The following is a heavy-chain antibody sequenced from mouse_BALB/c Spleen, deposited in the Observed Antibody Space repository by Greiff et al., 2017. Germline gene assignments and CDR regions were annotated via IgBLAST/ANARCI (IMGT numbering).Heavy chain of an antibody. CDR3: AREENAMDY. CDR1: GFTFSSYA. CDR2: ISSGGST. Sequence: VQVVESGGGLVKPGGSLKLSCAASGFTFSSYAMSWVRQTPEKRLEWVASISSGGSTYYPDSVKGRFTISRDNARNILYLQMSSLRSEDTAMYYCAREENAMDYWGQGTSVTVSS. J-gene: IGHJ4*01. V-gene: IGHV5-6-5*01.